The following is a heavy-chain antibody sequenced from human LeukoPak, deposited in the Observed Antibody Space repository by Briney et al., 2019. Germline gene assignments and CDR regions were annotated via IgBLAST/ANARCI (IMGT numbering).Heavy chain of an antibody. CDR2: ISSSGSTI. V-gene: IGHV3-48*03. J-gene: IGHJ6*04. CDR1: GFTFSSHE. CDR3: AELGITMIGGV. Sequence: PGGSLRLSCAASGFTFSSHEMNWVRQAPGKGLEWVSYISSSGSTIYYADSVKGRFTISRDNAKNSLYLQMNSLRAEDTAVYYCAELGITMIGGVWSKGTTVTISS. D-gene: IGHD3-10*02.